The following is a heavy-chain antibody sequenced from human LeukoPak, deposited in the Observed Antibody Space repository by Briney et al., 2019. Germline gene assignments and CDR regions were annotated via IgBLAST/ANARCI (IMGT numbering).Heavy chain of an antibody. CDR2: IVVGSGNT. J-gene: IGHJ4*02. Sequence: SVKVSCKASGFTFTSSAMQWVRQARGQRLEWIGWIVVGSGNTNYAQKFQERVTMTRDTSVSTAYMELSRLRSDDTAVYYCARTTYCSSTSCHKGFDYWGQGTLVTVSS. CDR3: ARTTYCSSTSCHKGFDY. D-gene: IGHD2-2*01. V-gene: IGHV1-58*02. CDR1: GFTFTSSA.